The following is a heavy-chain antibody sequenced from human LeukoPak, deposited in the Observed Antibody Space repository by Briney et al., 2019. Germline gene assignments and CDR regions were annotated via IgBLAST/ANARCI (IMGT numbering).Heavy chain of an antibody. CDR2: MYSGGST. Sequence: SGGSLRLSCAASGFTVISNYMSWVRQAPGKGLEWVSVMYSGGSTYYADSVKGRFTISRDNSKNTLYLQMNSLRAEDTAVYYCARGLWASPADWGQGTLVTVPS. CDR3: ARGLWASPAD. CDR1: GFTVISNY. V-gene: IGHV3-53*01. J-gene: IGHJ4*02. D-gene: IGHD3-16*01.